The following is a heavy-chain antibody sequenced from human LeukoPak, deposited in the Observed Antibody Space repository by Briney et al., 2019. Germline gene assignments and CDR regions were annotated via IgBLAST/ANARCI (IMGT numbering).Heavy chain of an antibody. CDR3: AHSGAAYDILTGSVRGDLNYYFDY. D-gene: IGHD3-9*01. CDR1: GFSLSTSGVG. CDR2: IYWDDDK. Sequence: SGPTLVNPTQTLTLTCTFSGFSLSTSGVGVGWIRQPPGKALEWLALIYWDDDKRYSPSLKSRLTITKDTSKNQVVLTMTNMDPVDTATYYCAHSGAAYDILTGSVRGDLNYYFDYWGQGTLVTVSS. J-gene: IGHJ4*02. V-gene: IGHV2-5*02.